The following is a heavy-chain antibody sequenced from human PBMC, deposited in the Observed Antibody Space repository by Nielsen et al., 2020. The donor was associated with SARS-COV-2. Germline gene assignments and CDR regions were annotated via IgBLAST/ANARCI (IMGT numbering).Heavy chain of an antibody. V-gene: IGHV3-9*01. CDR1: GFTFDDYA. J-gene: IGHJ4*02. CDR3: VREWGY. Sequence: GGSLRLSCAASGFTFDDYAMHWVRQAPGKGLEWVSGISWNSGSIGYADSVKGRFTVSRDNTKSSLYLQMNNLRADDTAVYYCVREWGYWGLGTLVTVSS. CDR2: ISWNSGSI. D-gene: IGHD1-26*01.